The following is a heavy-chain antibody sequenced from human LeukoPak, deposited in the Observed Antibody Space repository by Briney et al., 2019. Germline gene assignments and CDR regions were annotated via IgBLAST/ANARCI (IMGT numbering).Heavy chain of an antibody. V-gene: IGHV3-7*01. J-gene: IGHJ4*02. D-gene: IGHD6-13*01. Sequence: PGRSLRLSCAASEFIFSGYWMNWVRQAPGKGLEWVANIKQDGSEKQYVDSVRGRFTISRDNAKNSLYLQMNSLSVEDTAVYYCARDGFVGAADYWGQGTLVTVSS. CDR1: EFIFSGYW. CDR2: IKQDGSEK. CDR3: ARDGFVGAADY.